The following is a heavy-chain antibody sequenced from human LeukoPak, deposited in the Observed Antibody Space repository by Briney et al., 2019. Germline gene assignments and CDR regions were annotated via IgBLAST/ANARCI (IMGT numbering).Heavy chain of an antibody. D-gene: IGHD6-13*01. CDR3: ARGGSSWNNWFDP. CDR1: GGSINSYY. CDR2: IYSSGST. J-gene: IGHJ5*02. V-gene: IGHV4-4*07. Sequence: SETLSLTCTVSGGSINSYYWSWIPQPAGKGLEWIGRIYSSGSTNYNPSLKGRVIMSVDTSKNQFSLKLSSMTAADTAVYYCARGGSSWNNWFDPWGQGTLVTVSS.